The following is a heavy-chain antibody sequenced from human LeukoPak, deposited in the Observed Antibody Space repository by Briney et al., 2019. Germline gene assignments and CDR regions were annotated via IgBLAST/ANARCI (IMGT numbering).Heavy chain of an antibody. CDR3: ARPYSSSWYYYYYYMDV. CDR1: GYSISSGYY. V-gene: IGHV4-38-2*02. D-gene: IGHD6-13*01. CDR2: IYHSGST. J-gene: IGHJ6*03. Sequence: MASETLSLTCTVSGYSISSGYYWGWIRQPPVKGLEWIGSIYHSGSTYYNPSLKSRVTISVDTSKNQFSLKLSSVTAADTAVYYCARPYSSSWYYYYYYMDVWGKGTTVTISS.